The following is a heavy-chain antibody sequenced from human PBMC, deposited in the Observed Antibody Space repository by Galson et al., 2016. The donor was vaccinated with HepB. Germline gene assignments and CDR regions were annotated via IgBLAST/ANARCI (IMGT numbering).Heavy chain of an antibody. D-gene: IGHD6-13*01. CDR2: ITTYNGDT. CDR3: ARDIAAPGNNFDY. V-gene: IGHV1-18*01. CDR1: GYNFTSYG. Sequence: SVKVSCKASGYNFTSYGISWVRQAPGQGLEWMGWITTYNGDTNYAQKCQGRVTMTTDTSTSTAYMELRSLTSDDTAVYYCARDIAAPGNNFDYWGQGTLVTVSS. J-gene: IGHJ4*02.